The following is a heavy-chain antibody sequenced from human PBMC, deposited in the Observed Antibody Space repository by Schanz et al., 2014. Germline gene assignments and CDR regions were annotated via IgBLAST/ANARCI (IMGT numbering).Heavy chain of an antibody. CDR2: INSVGSNT. CDR1: GFTFSSHW. CDR3: ARPALWFGDNCFDP. D-gene: IGHD3-10*01. Sequence: EVQLAESGGGLVQPGGSLRLSCAASGFTFSSHWMHWVRQDPGKGLVWVARINSVGSNTDYADSVKGRFTISRDNAKNTLYLQMNSLRAEDTAVYYCARPALWFGDNCFDPWGQGTLVTVSS. V-gene: IGHV3-74*02. J-gene: IGHJ5*02.